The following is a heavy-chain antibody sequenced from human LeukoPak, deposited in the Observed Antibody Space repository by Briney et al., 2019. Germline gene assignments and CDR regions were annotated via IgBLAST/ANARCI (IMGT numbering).Heavy chain of an antibody. Sequence: ASVKVSCKASGYTFSSFEIHWVRQATGQGLEWMGWMNPNSGNTGYAQKFQGRVTMTRNTSISTAYTELSSLTSEDTAVYYCARATTTGTYGYWGQGALVTVSS. CDR1: GYTFSSFE. D-gene: IGHD1-7*01. CDR3: ARATTTGTYGY. J-gene: IGHJ4*02. V-gene: IGHV1-8*01. CDR2: MNPNSGNT.